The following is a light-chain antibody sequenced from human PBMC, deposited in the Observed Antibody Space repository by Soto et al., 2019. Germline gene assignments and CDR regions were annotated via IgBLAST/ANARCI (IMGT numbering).Light chain of an antibody. CDR2: DAS. CDR1: QSINTY. Sequence: ENVLRQSPATLSLSPGEGATLSCRASQSINTYLAWYQQKPGQAPRLLIYDASKRATGIPARFSGSGSGTNFTLTISSLEPEDFAVYYCQHYNDWPTFGQGTKVDI. V-gene: IGKV3-11*01. J-gene: IGKJ1*01. CDR3: QHYNDWPT.